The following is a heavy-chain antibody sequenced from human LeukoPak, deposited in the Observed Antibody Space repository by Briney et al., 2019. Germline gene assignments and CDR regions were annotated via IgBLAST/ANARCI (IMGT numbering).Heavy chain of an antibody. CDR2: INYSGST. CDR1: GGSISSSSDY. J-gene: IGHJ5*01. D-gene: IGHD3/OR15-3a*01. CDR3: ARGGGLWFDS. Sequence: SETLSLICTVSGGSISSSSDYWGWIRQSPGKGLEWIGIINYSGSTYYTPSLRSRVTISLDTSKNQFSLKLTSVTAADTAVYFCARGGGLWFDSWGLGTLVTVSS. V-gene: IGHV4-39*07.